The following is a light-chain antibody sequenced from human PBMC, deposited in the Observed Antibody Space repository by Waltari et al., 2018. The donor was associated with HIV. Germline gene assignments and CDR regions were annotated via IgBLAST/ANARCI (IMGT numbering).Light chain of an antibody. CDR1: SSDIGSYNF. J-gene: IGLJ2*01. CDR2: DVN. Sequence: QSALTQPPSASGSPGQSVTISCTGASSDIGSYNFVSWYQQRPDQAPRLLLYDVNKRASGVPDRFSGAKSGNVASLTVSGLRDDDAADYFCISFGGGDNRVVFGGGTKLTVL. V-gene: IGLV2-8*01. CDR3: ISFGGGDNRVV.